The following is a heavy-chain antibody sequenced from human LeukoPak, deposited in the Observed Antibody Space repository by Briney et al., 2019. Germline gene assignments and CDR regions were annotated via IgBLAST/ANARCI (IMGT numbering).Heavy chain of an antibody. Sequence: PSETLSLXCTVSGGSISSHYWNWIRQPAGKGLEWIGRIYTSGSTHYNPSLKSRISMSVDTSKAQFSLKLSSVTAADTAVYFCARSSPSGATYFNYWGQGTLVTVSS. J-gene: IGHJ4*02. V-gene: IGHV4-4*07. CDR3: ARSSPSGATYFNY. CDR2: IYTSGST. CDR1: GGSISSHY. D-gene: IGHD2-15*01.